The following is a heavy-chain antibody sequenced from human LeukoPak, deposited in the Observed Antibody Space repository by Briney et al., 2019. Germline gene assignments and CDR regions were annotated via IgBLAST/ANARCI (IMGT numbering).Heavy chain of an antibody. J-gene: IGHJ4*02. D-gene: IGHD6-19*01. CDR1: GFTFSSYA. V-gene: IGHV3-30-3*01. Sequence: GRSLRLSCAVSGFTFSSYAMHWVRQAPGKGLEWVAVISYDGSNKYYADSVKGRFTISRDNSKNTLYLQMNSLRAEDTAVYYCARDVAVRWPVTAGFDYWGQGTLVSVSS. CDR2: ISYDGSNK. CDR3: ARDVAVRWPVTAGFDY.